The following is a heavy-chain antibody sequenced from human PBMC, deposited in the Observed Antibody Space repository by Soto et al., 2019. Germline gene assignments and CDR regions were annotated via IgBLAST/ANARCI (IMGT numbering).Heavy chain of an antibody. D-gene: IGHD2-21*02. CDR1: GGSIRIGGYS. CDR3: AKVVTPDNWFDP. J-gene: IGHJ5*02. Sequence: SETLALTCAGSGGSIRIGGYSWSWIRQPPGKGLEWIGYIYHSGSTYYNPSLKIRVTISVDRSKNQFSLKLSSVTAADTAVYYCAKVVTPDNWFDPWGQGTLVTVSS. V-gene: IGHV4-30-2*01. CDR2: IYHSGST.